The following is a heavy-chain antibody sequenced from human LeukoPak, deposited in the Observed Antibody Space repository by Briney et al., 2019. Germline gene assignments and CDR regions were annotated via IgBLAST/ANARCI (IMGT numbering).Heavy chain of an antibody. CDR1: GFSFSSYG. Sequence: GGSLRLSCAASGFSFSSYGMTWVRQAPGKGLEHVSAISASGFSTYYVGSVKGRFTISRDNSNNTLFLQMNSLKVEDTAVYFCAKHTGTAPGDAYNVWGQGTVVTVS. D-gene: IGHD1-1*01. CDR2: ISASGFST. J-gene: IGHJ3*01. CDR3: AKHTGTAPGDAYNV. V-gene: IGHV3-23*01.